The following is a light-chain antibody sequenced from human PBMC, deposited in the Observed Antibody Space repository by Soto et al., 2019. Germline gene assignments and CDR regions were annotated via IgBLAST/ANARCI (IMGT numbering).Light chain of an antibody. CDR2: WAS. V-gene: IGKV4-1*01. CDR1: QSVLYIPTNKNY. CDR3: QQYYSTPRLG. J-gene: IGKJ4*01. Sequence: DIVMTQSPDSLAVSLGERATINCKSSQSVLYIPTNKNYLAWYQQKPGQPPKLLIYWASTRQSGVPDRFSGRGSGRDFTLTISSLQAEDVAVYYCQQYYSTPRLGFGGGTKVEIK.